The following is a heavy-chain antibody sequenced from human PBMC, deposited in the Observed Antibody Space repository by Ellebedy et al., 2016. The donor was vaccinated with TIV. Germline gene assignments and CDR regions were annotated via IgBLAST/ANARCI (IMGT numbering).Heavy chain of an antibody. D-gene: IGHD2/OR15-2a*01. Sequence: SETLSLXCTVSGDYISSYYWSWIRQPPGKGLEWIGYIYSSGTTVYSPSLKSRVTISIDTSKNQFSLRLNSVTAADAAAYYCASLKGESVYYGLDVWGQGTTVTVSS. V-gene: IGHV4-59*01. J-gene: IGHJ6*02. CDR2: IYSSGTT. CDR1: GDYISSYY. CDR3: ASLKGESVYYGLDV.